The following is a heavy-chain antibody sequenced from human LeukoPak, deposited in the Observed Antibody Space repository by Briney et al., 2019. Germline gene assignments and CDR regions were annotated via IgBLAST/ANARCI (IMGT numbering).Heavy chain of an antibody. CDR3: ARVRGNYYYDSSGYPRVHAFDI. D-gene: IGHD3-22*01. V-gene: IGHV4-34*01. CDR2: INHSGCT. J-gene: IGHJ3*02. Sequence: SETLSLTCAVYGGSFSGYYWSWIRQPPGKGLEWIGEINHSGCTNYNPSLKSRVTISVDTSKNQFSLKLSSVTAADTAVYYCARVRGNYYYDSSGYPRVHAFDIWGQGTMVTVSS. CDR1: GGSFSGYY.